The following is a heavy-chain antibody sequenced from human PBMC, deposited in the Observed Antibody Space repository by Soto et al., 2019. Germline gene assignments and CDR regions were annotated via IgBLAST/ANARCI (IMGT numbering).Heavy chain of an antibody. CDR1: GFTFDDYA. CDR2: INWNSGSI. Sequence: GGSLRLSCAASGFTFDDYAMHWVRQVPGKGLEWVSGINWNSGSIGYGGSVKGRFAISRDNAKNSLHLQMNSLSAEDTAFYYCVKDESINWYSGHFRHWGQGTLVTVSS. CDR3: VKDESINWYSGHFRH. J-gene: IGHJ1*01. D-gene: IGHD6-13*01. V-gene: IGHV3-9*01.